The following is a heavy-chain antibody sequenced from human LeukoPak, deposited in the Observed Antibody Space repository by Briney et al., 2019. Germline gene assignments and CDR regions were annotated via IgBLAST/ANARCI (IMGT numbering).Heavy chain of an antibody. CDR1: GSFXXXY. V-gene: IGHV4-34*01. Sequence: GSFXXXYWSWIRQPPGKXLEWIGEINHSGSTNYNPSLKSRVTISVDTSKNQCSLKLSSVTAADTAVYFCVXXXAXXTXFDYWGXGXQVTVSS. J-gene: IGHJ4*02. CDR3: VXXXAXXTXFDY. CDR2: INHSGST.